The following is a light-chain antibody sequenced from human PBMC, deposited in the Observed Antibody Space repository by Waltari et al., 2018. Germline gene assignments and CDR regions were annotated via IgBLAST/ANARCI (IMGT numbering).Light chain of an antibody. CDR1: SSDVGFYTY. CDR2: DVS. Sequence: QSALTQPASVSGSPGQSITISCSGTSSDVGFYTYVTWYQQHPGTAPKLMIYDVSERPSGVSNRFSGSKSGNTASLTISGLQAEDEADYYCNSYAGSSSWVFGGGTKLTVL. J-gene: IGLJ3*02. V-gene: IGLV2-14*01. CDR3: NSYAGSSSWV.